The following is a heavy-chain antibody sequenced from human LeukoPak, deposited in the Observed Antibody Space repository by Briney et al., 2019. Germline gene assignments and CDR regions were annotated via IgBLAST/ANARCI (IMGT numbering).Heavy chain of an antibody. CDR3: ARDPETSGHDAFDI. D-gene: IGHD5-12*01. CDR1: GFTFSIYA. CDR2: ISYDGSNK. Sequence: GGSLRLSCAASGFTFSIYAMHGVRQAPGKGLEWVAVISYDGSNKYYADSVKGRFTISRDNSKSTLYLQMTSLRAEDTAVYYCARDPETSGHDAFDIWGQGTMVTVSS. J-gene: IGHJ3*02. V-gene: IGHV3-30-3*01.